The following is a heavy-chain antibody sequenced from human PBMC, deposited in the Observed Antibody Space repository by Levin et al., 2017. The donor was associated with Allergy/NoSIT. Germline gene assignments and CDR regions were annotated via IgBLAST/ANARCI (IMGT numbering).Heavy chain of an antibody. CDR1: GFTFSYYS. CDR3: AREGESSGWCAFDI. Sequence: SGGSLRLSCAASGFTFSYYSMNWVRQAPGKGLEWVASITSSSSDIYYAESVKGRFTISRDNAQKSLYLQMNSLRVDDTALYYCAREGESSGWCAFDIWGQGTMVTVSS. J-gene: IGHJ3*02. V-gene: IGHV3-21*01. D-gene: IGHD6-19*01. CDR2: ITSSSSDI.